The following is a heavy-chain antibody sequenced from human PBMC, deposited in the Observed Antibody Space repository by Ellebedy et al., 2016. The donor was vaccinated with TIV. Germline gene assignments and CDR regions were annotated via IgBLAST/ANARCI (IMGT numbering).Heavy chain of an antibody. CDR2: ISGGGDST. CDR1: GFTFSSFA. V-gene: IGHV3-23*01. D-gene: IGHD3-22*01. Sequence: GESLKISCAASGFTFSSFAMHWVRRALGKGLEWHSVISGGGDSTYDADSLKGRFTITRDNSKNTLYLQMDRLRAEDTAVYYCSKGTSSGFNYDRVGSEYWGQGTLVTVSS. J-gene: IGHJ4*02. CDR3: SKGTSSGFNYDRVGSEY.